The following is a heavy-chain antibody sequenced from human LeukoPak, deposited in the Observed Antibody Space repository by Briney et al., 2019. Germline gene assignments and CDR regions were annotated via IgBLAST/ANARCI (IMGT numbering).Heavy chain of an antibody. J-gene: IGHJ5*02. CDR3: AREGPVGSSSPFDP. Sequence: SETLSLTCTVSGGSISSYYWSWIRQPPGKGLEWIGYIYYSGSTNYNPSLKSRVTMSVDTSKNQFSLKLSSVTAADTAVYYCAREGPVGSSSPFDPWGQGTLVTVSS. CDR1: GGSISSYY. D-gene: IGHD6-6*01. CDR2: IYYSGST. V-gene: IGHV4-59*01.